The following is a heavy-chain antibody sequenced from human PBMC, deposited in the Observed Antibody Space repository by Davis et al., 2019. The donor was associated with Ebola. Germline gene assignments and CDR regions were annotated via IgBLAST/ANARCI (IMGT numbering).Heavy chain of an antibody. CDR1: GGSVNSGSYY. CDR3: ARDEIAARRDYYYYYGMDV. V-gene: IGHV4-61*01. J-gene: IGHJ6*02. CDR2: ISYSGST. D-gene: IGHD6-6*01. Sequence: SETLSLTCTVSGGSVNSGSYYWSWIRQPPGKGLEWIGYISYSGSTNYNPSLKSRVTISVDTSKNQFSLKLSSVTAADTAVYYCARDEIAARRDYYYYYGMDVWGQGTTVTVSS.